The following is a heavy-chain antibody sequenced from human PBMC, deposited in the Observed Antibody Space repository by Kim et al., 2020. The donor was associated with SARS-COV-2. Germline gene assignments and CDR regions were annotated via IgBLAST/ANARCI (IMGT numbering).Heavy chain of an antibody. V-gene: IGHV4-59*01. Sequence: SETLSLTCTVSGGSISSYYWSWIRQPPGKGLEWIGYIYYSGSTNYNPSLKSRVTISVETSKNQFSLKLSSVTAADTAVYYCARDKLGGGGYYDSSGYYAIPYYYYYGMDVWGQGTTVTVSS. CDR3: ARDKLGGGGYYDSSGYYAIPYYYYYGMDV. CDR1: GGSISSYY. D-gene: IGHD3-22*01. CDR2: IYYSGST. J-gene: IGHJ6*02.